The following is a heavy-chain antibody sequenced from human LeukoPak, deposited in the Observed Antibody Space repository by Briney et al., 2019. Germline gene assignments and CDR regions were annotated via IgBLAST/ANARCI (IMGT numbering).Heavy chain of an antibody. Sequence: GGSLRLSCAASGFTFHGYPMTWVRQAPGKGLEWVSTISGSGLSTYYADSVKGRFSISGDNSNQTLYLQMSSVRADDTAVYYCARGQGVVGATTRGYFGYWGQGALVTVSS. J-gene: IGHJ4*02. CDR3: ARGQGVVGATTRGYFGY. V-gene: IGHV3-23*01. CDR1: GFTFHGYP. D-gene: IGHD1-26*01. CDR2: ISGSGLST.